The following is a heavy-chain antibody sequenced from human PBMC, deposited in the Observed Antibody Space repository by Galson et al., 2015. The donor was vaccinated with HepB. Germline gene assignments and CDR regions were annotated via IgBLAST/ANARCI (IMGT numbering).Heavy chain of an antibody. Sequence: SETLSLTCAVYGGSFSGYYWSWIRQPPGKGLEWIGEINHSGSTNYNPSLKSRVTISVDTSKNQFSLKLSSVTAADTAVYYCARAIVVVTSRGAGYYYMDVWGKGTTVTVSS. J-gene: IGHJ6*03. CDR3: ARAIVVVTSRGAGYYYMDV. V-gene: IGHV4-34*01. CDR2: INHSGST. CDR1: GGSFSGYY. D-gene: IGHD3-22*01.